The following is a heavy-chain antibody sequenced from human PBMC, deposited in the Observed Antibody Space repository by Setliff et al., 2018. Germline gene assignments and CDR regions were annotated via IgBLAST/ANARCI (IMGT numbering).Heavy chain of an antibody. J-gene: IGHJ4*02. CDR3: ARLRKDYGDYYYFDY. Sequence: PGGSLRLPCAASGFIFSTYWMSWVRQAPGKGLEWVANIKQDGSDKYYVDSVKGRFTISRDNAKNSLYLQMNSLRAEDTAVYYCARLRKDYGDYYYFDYWGQGTLVTVSS. CDR1: GFIFSTYW. D-gene: IGHD4-17*01. CDR2: IKQDGSDK. V-gene: IGHV3-7*01.